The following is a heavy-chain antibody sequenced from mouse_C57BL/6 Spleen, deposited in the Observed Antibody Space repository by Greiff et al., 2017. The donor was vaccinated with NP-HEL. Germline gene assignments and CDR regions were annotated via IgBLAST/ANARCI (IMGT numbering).Heavy chain of an antibody. CDR2: ISDGGSYT. D-gene: IGHD1-1*01. V-gene: IGHV5-4*01. CDR3: ARDRYGSSYYWYFDV. J-gene: IGHJ1*03. Sequence: DVKLVESGGGIVKPGGSLKLSCAASGFTFSSYAMSWVRQTPEKRLEWVATISDGGSYTYYPDNVKGRFTISRDNAKNNLYLQMSHLKSEDTAMYYCARDRYGSSYYWYFDVWGTGTTVTVSS. CDR1: GFTFSSYA.